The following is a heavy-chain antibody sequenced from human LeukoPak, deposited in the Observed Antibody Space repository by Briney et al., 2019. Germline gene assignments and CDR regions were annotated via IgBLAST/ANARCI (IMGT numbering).Heavy chain of an antibody. CDR2: SRDKGNRYST. CDR1: GFTFSDHY. V-gene: IGHV3-72*01. Sequence: TGGSLRLSCAASGFTFSDHYIDWVRQAPGKGLEWVGRSRDKGNRYSTAYAASVRGRFTISRDDSKNSLYLQMNSLKIEGTAVYYCTRLGIAPRDFDYWGQGTLVTVSS. D-gene: IGHD6-6*01. CDR3: TRLGIAPRDFDY. J-gene: IGHJ4*02.